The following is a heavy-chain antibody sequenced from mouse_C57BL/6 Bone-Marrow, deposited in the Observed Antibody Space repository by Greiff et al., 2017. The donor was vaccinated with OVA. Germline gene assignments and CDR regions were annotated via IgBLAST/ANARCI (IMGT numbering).Heavy chain of an antibody. Sequence: DVQLQESGPGLVKPSQSLSLTCSVTGYSITSGYYWNWIRQFPGNKLEWMGYISYDGSNNYNPSLKNRISITRDTSKNQFFLKLNSVTTEDTATYYCARGWLLRGDYWGQGTTLTVSS. D-gene: IGHD2-3*01. V-gene: IGHV3-6*01. CDR3: ARGWLLRGDY. J-gene: IGHJ2*01. CDR1: GYSITSGYY. CDR2: ISYDGSN.